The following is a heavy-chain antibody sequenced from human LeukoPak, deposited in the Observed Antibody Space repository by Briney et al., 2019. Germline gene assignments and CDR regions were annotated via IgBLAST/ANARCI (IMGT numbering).Heavy chain of an antibody. J-gene: IGHJ6*03. D-gene: IGHD3-10*01. Sequence: ASVKVSCKASGYTFTSYGISWVRQAPGQGLEWMGWISAYNGNTNYAQKLQGRVTMTTDTSTSTAYMELRSLRSDDTAVYYCARGLHYYGSGSRGGYYYYYMDVWGKGTTVTISS. CDR3: ARGLHYYGSGSRGGYYYYYMDV. CDR1: GYTFTSYG. CDR2: ISAYNGNT. V-gene: IGHV1-18*01.